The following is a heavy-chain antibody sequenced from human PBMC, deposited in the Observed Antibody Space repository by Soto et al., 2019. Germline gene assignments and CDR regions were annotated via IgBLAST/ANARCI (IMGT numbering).Heavy chain of an antibody. Sequence: SVKVSCKASGGTFSSYTISWVRQAPGQGLEWMGRIIPILGIANYAQKFQGRVTITADKSTSTAYMELSSLRSEDTAVYYCAKNRGRVTTSWHFDYWGQGTLVTVSS. D-gene: IGHD4-17*01. V-gene: IGHV1-69*02. J-gene: IGHJ4*02. CDR2: IIPILGIA. CDR3: AKNRGRVTTSWHFDY. CDR1: GGTFSSYT.